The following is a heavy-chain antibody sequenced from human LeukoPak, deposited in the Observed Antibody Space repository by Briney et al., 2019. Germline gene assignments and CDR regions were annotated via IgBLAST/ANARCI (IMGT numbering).Heavy chain of an antibody. Sequence: PGGSLRLSCTSSGFTFREFAVSWFRQAPGKGLEWIGFIRSSIYGGTPKAAASVKGRFIFSRAVSKGVAYLRMNSLKTEDTAVYYCSREWGIGNDLRHDYWGQGTLVTVSS. CDR2: IRSSIYGGTP. V-gene: IGHV3-49*03. CDR1: GFTFREFA. CDR3: SREWGIGNDLRHDY. D-gene: IGHD1-1*01. J-gene: IGHJ4*02.